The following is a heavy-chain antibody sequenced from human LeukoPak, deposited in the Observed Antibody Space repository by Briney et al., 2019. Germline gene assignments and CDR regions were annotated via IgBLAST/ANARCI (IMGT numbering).Heavy chain of an antibody. Sequence: SGGSLRLSCAASGFTVSGNYMSWVRQAPGKGLEWVSVIYGDGSTSYADSVKGRFTISRDNSKNTLYLQMDSLRAEDTAVYYCARAVTTSYRRYNWFDPGGQGTLVTVSS. CDR2: IYGDGST. D-gene: IGHD4-17*01. J-gene: IGHJ5*02. CDR3: ARAVTTSYRRYNWFDP. V-gene: IGHV3-53*01. CDR1: GFTVSGNY.